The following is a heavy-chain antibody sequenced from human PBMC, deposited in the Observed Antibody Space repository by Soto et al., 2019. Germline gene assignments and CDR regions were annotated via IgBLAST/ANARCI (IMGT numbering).Heavy chain of an antibody. V-gene: IGHV3-74*01. D-gene: IGHD3-16*01. Sequence: PGGSLRLSCEVAGFTFRSFWMYWVRQVPGKGLVWVARINTDGSSIAYAESVRDRFTISRDNAMDTLYLQMDRLRVEDTAVYFCARDGDFDPWGLDHWGQGTLVTVSS. J-gene: IGHJ4*02. CDR1: GFTFRSFW. CDR3: ARDGDFDPWGLDH. CDR2: INTDGSSI.